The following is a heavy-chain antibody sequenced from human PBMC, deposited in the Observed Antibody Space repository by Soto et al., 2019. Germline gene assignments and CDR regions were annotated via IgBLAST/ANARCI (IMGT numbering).Heavy chain of an antibody. J-gene: IGHJ4*02. V-gene: IGHV1-18*01. CDR1: GYSFTSYG. CDR3: ARPWYSSSWPLFDY. Sequence: EASLKVSCKASGYSFTSYGISWVRQAPGQGLEWMGWISAYNGNKKYAQKLQGRVTMTRDTSTSTVYMELSSLRSEDTAVYYCARPWYSSSWPLFDYWGQGTLVTVSS. D-gene: IGHD6-13*01. CDR2: ISAYNGNK.